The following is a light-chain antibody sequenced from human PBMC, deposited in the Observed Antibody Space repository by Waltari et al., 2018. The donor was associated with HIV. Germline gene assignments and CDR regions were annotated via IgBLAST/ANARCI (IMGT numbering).Light chain of an antibody. CDR3: NSRDSSGNHLRV. CDR1: SLRSYY. V-gene: IGLV3-19*01. Sequence: SSELTQDPAVSVALGQTVRITCQGDSLRSYYASWYQQKPGQAPVLFIYGKNNRPSVIPDRFSGSSSGNTASLTITGAQAEDEADYYCNSRDSSGNHLRVFGGGTKLTVL. CDR2: GKN. J-gene: IGLJ2*01.